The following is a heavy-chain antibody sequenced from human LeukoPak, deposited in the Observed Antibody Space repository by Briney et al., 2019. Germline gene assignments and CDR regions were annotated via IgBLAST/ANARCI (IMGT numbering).Heavy chain of an antibody. J-gene: IGHJ6*03. Sequence: GGSLRLSCAASGFTFSSYSMNWVRQAPGKGLEWVSSISSSSSYIYYADSVKGRFTIPRDNAKNSLYLQMNSLRAEDTAVYYCARDVAAAGTFYYYYYMGVWGKGTTVTVSS. V-gene: IGHV3-21*01. CDR2: ISSSSSYI. CDR3: ARDVAAAGTFYYYYYMGV. CDR1: GFTFSSYS. D-gene: IGHD6-13*01.